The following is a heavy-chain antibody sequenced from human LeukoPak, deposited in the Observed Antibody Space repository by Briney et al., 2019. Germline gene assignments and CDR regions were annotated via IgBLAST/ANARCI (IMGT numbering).Heavy chain of an antibody. J-gene: IGHJ4*02. CDR3: ARTEWELPSLRDFDY. Sequence: ASVKVSCKASGYTFTGYYVHWVRQAPGQGLEWMGWISAYNGNTNYAQKLQGRVSMTTDTSTSTAYMELRSLRSDDTAVYYCARTEWELPSLRDFDYWGQGTLVTVSS. CDR2: ISAYNGNT. V-gene: IGHV1-18*04. CDR1: GYTFTGYY. D-gene: IGHD1-26*01.